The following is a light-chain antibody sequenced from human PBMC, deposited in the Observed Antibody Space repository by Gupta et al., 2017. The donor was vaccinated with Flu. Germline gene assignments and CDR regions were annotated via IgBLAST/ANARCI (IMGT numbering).Light chain of an antibody. CDR1: ISNIGDNR. CDR3: GTWQGTLRGAV. Sequence: QSVLTQPPSVSAAPGQKVTISCSGSISNIGDNRVSWYQHFPGTAPKLLIYDNDKRPSGIPGRFSGSKSGTSATLATTGLQTGDEADYYCGTWQGTLRGAVFGGGTRLSVL. CDR2: DND. V-gene: IGLV1-51*01. J-gene: IGLJ2*01.